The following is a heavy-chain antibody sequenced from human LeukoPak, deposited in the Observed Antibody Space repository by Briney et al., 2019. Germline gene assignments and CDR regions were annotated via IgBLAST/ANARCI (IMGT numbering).Heavy chain of an antibody. V-gene: IGHV3-13*04. CDR3: ARDQRGYYGSGSYSGYYYYYYGMDV. D-gene: IGHD3-10*01. Sequence: GGSLRFSCAASGFTFSSYDMHWVRQATGKGLEWVSAIGTTGDTYYPGSVKGRFTISRENAKNSLYLQMNSLRAGDTAVYYCARDQRGYYGSGSYSGYYYYYYGMDVWGQGTTVTVSS. CDR1: GFTFSSYD. CDR2: IGTTGDT. J-gene: IGHJ6*02.